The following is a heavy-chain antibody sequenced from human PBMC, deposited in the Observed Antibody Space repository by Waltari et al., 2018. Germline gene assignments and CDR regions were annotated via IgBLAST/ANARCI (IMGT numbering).Heavy chain of an antibody. D-gene: IGHD3-16*01. V-gene: IGHV1-69*01. CDR3: ARDMRGAYLFPAPFDF. CDR2: ITPASTAL. Sequence: QVQMVQSGAEVKKPGASVKVSCKASGDTFTRQGNNWVRQAPGQGLEWMGGITPASTALIYAQSFQGRVTITADESTTTAYIEVSSLGSEDTAMYYCARDMRGAYLFPAPFDFWGQGTLVIVSS. J-gene: IGHJ4*02. CDR1: GDTFTRQG.